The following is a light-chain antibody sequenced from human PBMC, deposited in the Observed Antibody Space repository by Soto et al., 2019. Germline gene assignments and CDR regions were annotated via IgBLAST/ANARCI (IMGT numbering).Light chain of an antibody. V-gene: IGKV3-20*01. J-gene: IGKJ5*01. CDR1: QSVSSSY. Sequence: EIVLTQSPATLSLSPGGRATLSCRASQSVSSSYLAWYQQKPCQAHRLLIYGASSRATGIPDRFSGSGSGTDFTLIINRLEPEDVAIYYCQQYGGSPRITFGQGTRREIK. CDR3: QQYGGSPRIT. CDR2: GAS.